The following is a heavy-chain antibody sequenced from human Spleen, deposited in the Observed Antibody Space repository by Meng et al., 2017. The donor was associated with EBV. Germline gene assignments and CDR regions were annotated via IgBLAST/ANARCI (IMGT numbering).Heavy chain of an antibody. D-gene: IGHD3-16*02. J-gene: IGHJ4*02. CDR1: SDSINSVCYY. V-gene: IGHV4-30-4*01. CDR2: IYYSGTT. CDR3: AKFALYGYYYFEY. Sequence: QVQRQESGPGLVKPSQVLVLSCAVSSDSINSVCYYWSWIRQPPGKGLEWIGYIYYSGTTYYNPSLKRRVTISVDTSKNQFSLKLSAVTAADTAVYYCAKFALYGYYYFEYWGQGTLVTVSS.